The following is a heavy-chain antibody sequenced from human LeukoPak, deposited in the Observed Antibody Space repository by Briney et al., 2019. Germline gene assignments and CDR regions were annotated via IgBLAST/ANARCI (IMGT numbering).Heavy chain of an antibody. CDR1: GYSFTRYY. Sequence: GESLQISCKGSGYSFTRYYIGWVRQMPGKGLEWMGIIYPGDSDTRYSPSFQGQVTISADKSISTAYLQWSSLKASDTAMYYCARYRYCSGGNCYGTTYWGQGTLVTVSS. J-gene: IGHJ4*02. V-gene: IGHV5-51*01. CDR2: IYPGDSDT. D-gene: IGHD2-15*01. CDR3: ARYRYCSGGNCYGTTY.